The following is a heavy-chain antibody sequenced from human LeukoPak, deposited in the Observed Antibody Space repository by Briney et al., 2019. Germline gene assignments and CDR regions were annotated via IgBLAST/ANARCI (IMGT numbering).Heavy chain of an antibody. CDR1: GFTFSSLG. Sequence: GRSLRPSCPASGFTFSSLGMHWVRQAPSKGLEWVAFIPYDGSNKYYADSVQGQLSITRDNAKNSLYLQMTSLRAEDTALYFCARSQHSTADYLGQATIVSVSS. CDR3: ARSQHSTADY. V-gene: IGHV3-33*01. D-gene: IGHD2/OR15-2a*01. CDR2: IPYDGSNK. J-gene: IGHJ4*02.